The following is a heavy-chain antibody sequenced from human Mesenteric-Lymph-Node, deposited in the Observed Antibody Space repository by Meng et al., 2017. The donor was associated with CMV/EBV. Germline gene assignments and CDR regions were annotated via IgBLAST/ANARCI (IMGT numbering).Heavy chain of an antibody. J-gene: IGHJ6*02. Sequence: GGSLRLSCAASGFTFNNYAMTWVRQAPGKGLEWVSTINPNGGSAYYTDSVKGRFTISRDNSENTLYLQMNSLRAEDTAVYYCAKGYYDFWRGGYYYYGMDVWGQGTTVTVSS. D-gene: IGHD3-3*01. V-gene: IGHV3-23*01. CDR3: AKGYYDFWRGGYYYYGMDV. CDR2: INPNGGSA. CDR1: GFTFNNYA.